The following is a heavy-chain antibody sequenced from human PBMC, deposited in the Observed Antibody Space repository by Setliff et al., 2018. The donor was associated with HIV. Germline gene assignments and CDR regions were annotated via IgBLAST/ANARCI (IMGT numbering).Heavy chain of an antibody. V-gene: IGHV4-59*01. CDR3: ARAGYYGSTSYWEYFQH. CDR2: MYYNGIT. J-gene: IGHJ1*01. Sequence: SETLSLTCTVSGVSISNYYWSWIRQPPGKGLEWIGYMYYNGITNYNPSLKSRVTVSVDTSKNQFSLKLSSVTAADTAVYYCARAGYYGSTSYWEYFQHWGQGTLVTVSS. CDR1: GVSISNYY. D-gene: IGHD3-22*01.